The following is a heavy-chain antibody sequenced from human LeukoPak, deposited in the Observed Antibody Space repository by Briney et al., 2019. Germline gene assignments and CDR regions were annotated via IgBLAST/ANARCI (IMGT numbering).Heavy chain of an antibody. CDR1: EFSFSSHS. Sequence: PGGSLRLSCAASEFSFSSHSMNWVRQAPGKGLEWVSTINSSGDYTCYADSVKGRFTISRDNAKNSLYLQMNSLRAEDTAVYYCARDGMITAYAFYIWGQGKMVTVSS. CDR3: ARDGMITAYAFYI. CDR2: INSSGDYT. V-gene: IGHV3-21*01. D-gene: IGHD3-16*01. J-gene: IGHJ3*02.